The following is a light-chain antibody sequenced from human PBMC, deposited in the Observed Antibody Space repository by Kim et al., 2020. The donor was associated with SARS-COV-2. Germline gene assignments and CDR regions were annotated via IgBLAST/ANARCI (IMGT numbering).Light chain of an antibody. V-gene: IGLV3-19*01. J-gene: IGLJ3*02. CDR2: GKN. Sequence: SSELTQDPAVSVALGQTVRITCQGDSLRTYYAAWYQQKPGQAPVVVIYGKNDRPSGIPDRFSGSSSGNTVSLTITGAQAEDEADYYCHSRESSGMHWVFGGGTKVTVL. CDR3: HSRESSGMHWV. CDR1: SLRTYY.